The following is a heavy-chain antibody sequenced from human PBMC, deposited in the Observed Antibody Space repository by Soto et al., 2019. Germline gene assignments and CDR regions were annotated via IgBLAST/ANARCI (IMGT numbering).Heavy chain of an antibody. D-gene: IGHD6-13*01. Sequence: VGSLRLSCAASGFTFSSYGMHWVRQAPGRGLEWVAVISYDGSNKYYADSVKGRFTISRDNSKNTLYLQMNSLRADDTAVYYCAKDLSSSWTLDYWGQGTLVTV. CDR2: ISYDGSNK. CDR3: AKDLSSSWTLDY. V-gene: IGHV3-30*18. J-gene: IGHJ4*02. CDR1: GFTFSSYG.